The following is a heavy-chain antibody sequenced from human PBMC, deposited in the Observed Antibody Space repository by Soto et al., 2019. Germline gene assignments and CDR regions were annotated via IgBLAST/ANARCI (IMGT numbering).Heavy chain of an antibody. V-gene: IGHV1-3*01. D-gene: IGHD3-10*01. J-gene: IGHJ6*02. CDR1: GYTFTSYA. CDR2: INAGNGNT. Sequence: GASVKVSCKASGYTFTSYAIHWVRQAPGQRLEWMGWINAGNGNTKYSQKFQCRVTITRDTSASTAYMELSSLRSEDTAVYYCATGAQVRRVSKCAYYYYGMDVWGQGTTVTVYS. CDR3: ATGAQVRRVSKCAYYYYGMDV.